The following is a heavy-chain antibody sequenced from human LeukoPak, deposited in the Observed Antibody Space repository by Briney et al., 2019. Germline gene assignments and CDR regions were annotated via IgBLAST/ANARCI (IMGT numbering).Heavy chain of an antibody. Sequence: TGGSLRLSCAASGFTFSNYAMSWVRQAPGKGLEWVSGISASGSSTYSADSVKGRFTISRDNSKNTLYLQMNSLRAEDTAVYYCAKAPRMVTNVWGQGTMVTVSS. D-gene: IGHD2-21*02. CDR2: ISASGSST. CDR3: AKAPRMVTNV. CDR1: GFTFSNYA. J-gene: IGHJ3*01. V-gene: IGHV3-23*01.